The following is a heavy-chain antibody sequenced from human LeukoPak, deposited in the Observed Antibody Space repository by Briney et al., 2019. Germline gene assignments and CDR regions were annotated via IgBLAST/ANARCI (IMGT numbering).Heavy chain of an antibody. D-gene: IGHD4-17*01. CDR1: GPTFSSYA. CDR3: AKNFYGDYNFFFDY. CDR2: ISGSGGTT. V-gene: IGHV3-23*01. Sequence: GGSLRLSCAASGPTFSSYALAWVRQAPGKGLEWVSAISGSGGTTYYADSVKGHFTISRDNSKNTLYLQMNSLRVEDTAVYYCAKNFYGDYNFFFDYWGQGTLVTVSS. J-gene: IGHJ4*02.